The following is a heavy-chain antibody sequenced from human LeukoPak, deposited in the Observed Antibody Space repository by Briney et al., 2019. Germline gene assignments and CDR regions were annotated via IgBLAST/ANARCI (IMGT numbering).Heavy chain of an antibody. Sequence: ASVKVSCKASGYTFTGYYMHWVRQAPGQGLEWMGWINPNSGGTNYAQKFQGRVTMTRDTSISTAYMELSRLRSDDTAVYYCARGYYYDSSGYYPDAFDIWGQGTMVTVSS. J-gene: IGHJ3*02. CDR2: INPNSGGT. CDR3: ARGYYYDSSGYYPDAFDI. V-gene: IGHV1-2*02. CDR1: GYTFTGYY. D-gene: IGHD3-22*01.